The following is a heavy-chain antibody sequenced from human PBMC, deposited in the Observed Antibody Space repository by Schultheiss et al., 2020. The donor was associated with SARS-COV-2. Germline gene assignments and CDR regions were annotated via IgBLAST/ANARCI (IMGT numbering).Heavy chain of an antibody. Sequence: SQTLSLTCTVSGGSISSSSYYWGWVRQPPGKGLEWIGSIYTSGSTNYNPSLKSRVTMSVDTSKNQFSLQLNSVTPEDTAVYYCAREAVATMPRVDYYYGMDVWGQGTTVTVSS. CDR2: IYTSGST. J-gene: IGHJ6*02. V-gene: IGHV4-39*07. CDR3: AREAVATMPRVDYYYGMDV. D-gene: IGHD5-12*01. CDR1: GGSISSSSYY.